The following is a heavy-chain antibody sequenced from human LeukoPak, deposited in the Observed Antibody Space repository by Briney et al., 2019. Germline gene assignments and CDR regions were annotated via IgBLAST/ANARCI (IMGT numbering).Heavy chain of an antibody. Sequence: GGSLRLSCAASGFTFDDYAMHWVRQAPGKGLEWVSGISWNSGSIGYADSVKGRFTISRDNAKNSLYLQMNSLRAEDTALYYCAKDIDSYGLNGMDVWGQGTTVTVSS. CDR2: ISWNSGSI. V-gene: IGHV3-9*01. D-gene: IGHD5-18*01. CDR1: GFTFDDYA. J-gene: IGHJ6*02. CDR3: AKDIDSYGLNGMDV.